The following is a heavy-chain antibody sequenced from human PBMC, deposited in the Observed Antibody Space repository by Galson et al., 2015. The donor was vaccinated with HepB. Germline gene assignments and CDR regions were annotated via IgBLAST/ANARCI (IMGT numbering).Heavy chain of an antibody. D-gene: IGHD3-10*01. J-gene: IGHJ4*02. CDR3: ARAKEGRGYLYY. V-gene: IGHV4-4*02. Sequence: TLSLTCAVSGDSISNDRWWSWVRQPPGEGLEWIGEAYHSGGTNYRPSLKSRVTISVDKSKNQFSLKLTSVTAADTAVYYCARAKEGRGYLYYWGQGTLVTVSS. CDR1: GDSISNDRW. CDR2: AYHSGGT.